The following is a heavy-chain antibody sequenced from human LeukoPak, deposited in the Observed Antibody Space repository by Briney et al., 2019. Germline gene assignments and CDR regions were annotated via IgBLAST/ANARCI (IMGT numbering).Heavy chain of an antibody. CDR2: IYYSGST. V-gene: IGHV4-59*01. CDR3: AREDIVVGASGFDY. CDR1: GGSISSYY. Sequence: SETLALTCSVFGGSISSYYWSWIRQPSGKGLEWIGYIYYSGSTNYNPSLQSPVTISVDTSKNQFSLKLSSVTAADTAVYYCAREDIVVGASGFDYWGQGTLVTVSS. J-gene: IGHJ4*02. D-gene: IGHD2-2*01.